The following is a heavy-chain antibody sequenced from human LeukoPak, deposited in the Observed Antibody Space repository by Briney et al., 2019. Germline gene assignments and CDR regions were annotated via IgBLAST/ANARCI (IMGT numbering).Heavy chain of an antibody. D-gene: IGHD6-13*01. Sequence: SETLSLTCAVYGGSFSGYYWSWIRQPPGKGLEWIGEINHSGSTNYNPSLKSRVAISVDTSKNQFSLKLSSVTAADTAVYYCARRRYTGYSSSWYPNDYWGQGTLVTVPS. CDR3: ARRRYTGYSSSWYPNDY. V-gene: IGHV4-34*01. CDR1: GGSFSGYY. J-gene: IGHJ4*02. CDR2: INHSGST.